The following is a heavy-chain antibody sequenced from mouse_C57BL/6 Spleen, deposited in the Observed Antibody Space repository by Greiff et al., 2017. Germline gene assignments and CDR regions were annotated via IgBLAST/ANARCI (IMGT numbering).Heavy chain of an antibody. CDR3: AINYYGSSYGFDY. V-gene: IGHV5-9*01. J-gene: IGHJ2*01. CDR1: GFTFSSYT. CDR2: ISGGGGNT. Sequence: EVQVVESGGGLVKPGGSLKLSCAASGFTFSSYTMSWVRQTPEKRLEWVATISGGGGNTYYPDSVKGRFTISRDNAKNTLYLQMSSLRSEDTALYYCAINYYGSSYGFDYWGQGTTLTVSS. D-gene: IGHD1-1*01.